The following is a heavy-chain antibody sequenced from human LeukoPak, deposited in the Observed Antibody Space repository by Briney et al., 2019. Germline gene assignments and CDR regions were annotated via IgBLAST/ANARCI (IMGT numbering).Heavy chain of an antibody. CDR1: GGSISSGGYS. D-gene: IGHD2-15*01. Sequence: PSETLSLTCTVSGGSISSGGYSWSWFRQHPGKGLEWIGYIYYSGSTYYNPSLKSRVTISVDTSKNQFSLKLSSVTAADTAVYYCARAEVAATPFDPWGQGTLVTVSS. J-gene: IGHJ5*02. CDR2: IYYSGST. CDR3: ARAEVAATPFDP. V-gene: IGHV4-31*03.